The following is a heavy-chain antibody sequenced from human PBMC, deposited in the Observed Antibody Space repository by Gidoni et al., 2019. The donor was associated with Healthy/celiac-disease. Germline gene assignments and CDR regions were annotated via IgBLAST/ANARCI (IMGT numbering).Heavy chain of an antibody. J-gene: IGHJ4*02. CDR1: GGSFSGYY. D-gene: IGHD1-20*01. CDR2: INHSGST. V-gene: IGHV4-34*01. Sequence: VQLQQWGAGLLKPSETQSLTCAAHGGSFSGYYWGWIRKPPGKGLEWIGEINHSGSTNYNPSLKSRVTISVDTSKNQFSLKLSCVTAADTAVYYCARLGRYIKHFDYWGQGTLVTVSS. CDR3: ARLGRYIKHFDY.